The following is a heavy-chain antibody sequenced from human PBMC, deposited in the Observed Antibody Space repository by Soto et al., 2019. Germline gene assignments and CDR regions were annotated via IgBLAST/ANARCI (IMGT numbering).Heavy chain of an antibody. CDR2: ISYDGSNQ. CDR3: AKEMNELESIHRGDL. D-gene: IGHD1-7*01. V-gene: IGHV3-30*18. CDR1: GFTFNSYA. J-gene: IGHJ5*02. Sequence: GGSLRLSCAASGFTFNSYAIHWVRQAPGKGLDWVAVISYDGSNQYYADSVKGRFTISRDNSKNTLYLEMNSVRVEDTAVYYCAKEMNELESIHRGDLWGQGTLVTGSS.